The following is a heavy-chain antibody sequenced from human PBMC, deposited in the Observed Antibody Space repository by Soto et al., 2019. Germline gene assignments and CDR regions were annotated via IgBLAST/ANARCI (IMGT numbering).Heavy chain of an antibody. Sequence: GPTLVNPTQTLTLTCTFSGFSLSTSGVGVGWIRQPPGKALEWLALIYSNDDKRYSPSLKSRLTITKDTSKNQVVLTMTNMDPVDTATYYCARSIPSPYYDFWSGYYVFYMDVWGKGTTVTVSS. CDR2: IYSNDDK. V-gene: IGHV2-5*01. D-gene: IGHD3-3*01. CDR1: GFSLSTSGVG. J-gene: IGHJ6*03. CDR3: ARSIPSPYYDFWSGYYVFYMDV.